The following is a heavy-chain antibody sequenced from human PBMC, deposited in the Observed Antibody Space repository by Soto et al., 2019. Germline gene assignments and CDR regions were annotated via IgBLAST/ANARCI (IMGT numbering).Heavy chain of an antibody. D-gene: IGHD4-17*01. CDR2: IVPMFGTT. Sequence: QVQVVQSGAEVKKPGSSVKVSCKASGGVLSSYTINWVRQAPGQGLEWMGGIVPMFGTTNYAQKFQGRVTITADLSTTTAYMELRSLRSDDRAVYYCTRDHYTDFVLAYWGQGPRFTVPS. CDR1: GGVLSSYT. CDR3: TRDHYTDFVLAY. J-gene: IGHJ4*02. V-gene: IGHV1-69*01.